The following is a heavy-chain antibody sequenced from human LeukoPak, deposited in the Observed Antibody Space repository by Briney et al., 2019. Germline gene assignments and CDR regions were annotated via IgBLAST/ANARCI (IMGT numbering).Heavy chain of an antibody. Sequence: GGSLRLSCAASGFTFSSYWMSWVRQAPGKGLEWVANIKEDGSEKYYVDSVKGRFTISRDNAKNSLYLQMHSLRAEDTAVYYCARDRESSSSWLLDSWGQGTLVTVSS. D-gene: IGHD6-13*01. CDR1: GFTFSSYW. CDR2: IKEDGSEK. CDR3: ARDRESSSSWLLDS. J-gene: IGHJ4*02. V-gene: IGHV3-7*01.